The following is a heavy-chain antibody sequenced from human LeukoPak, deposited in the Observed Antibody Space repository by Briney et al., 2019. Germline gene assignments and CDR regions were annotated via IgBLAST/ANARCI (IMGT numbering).Heavy chain of an antibody. CDR3: ARGNRLVPNIWYSSSWDPRGY. CDR2: MNPNSGNT. D-gene: IGHD6-13*01. J-gene: IGHJ4*02. V-gene: IGHV1-8*01. CDR1: GYTFTSYD. Sequence: ASVKVSCKASGYTFTSYDINWVRQATGQGLEWMGWMNPNSGNTGYAQKFQGRVTMTRNTSISTAYMELSSLRSEDTAVYYCARGNRLVPNIWYSSSWDPRGYWGQGTLVTVSS.